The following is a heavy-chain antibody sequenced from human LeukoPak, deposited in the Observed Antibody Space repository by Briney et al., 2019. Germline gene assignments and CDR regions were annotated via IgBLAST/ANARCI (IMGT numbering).Heavy chain of an antibody. CDR1: GYTFTSYG. CDR2: ISAYNGNT. D-gene: IGHD6-19*01. J-gene: IGHJ4*02. Sequence: GASVKVSCKASGYTFTSYGISWVRQAPGQGLEWMGWISAYNGNTNYAQKLQGRVTMTTDTSTSTAYMELRSLRSDDTAVYYCARDRGVYGQWLDLDYWGQGTLSPSPQ. CDR3: ARDRGVYGQWLDLDY. V-gene: IGHV1-18*04.